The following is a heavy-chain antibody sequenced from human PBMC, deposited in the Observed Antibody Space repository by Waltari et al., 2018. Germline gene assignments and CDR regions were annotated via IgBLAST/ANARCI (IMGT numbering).Heavy chain of an antibody. Sequence: EVQLVESGGGLVQPGGSLRLSCEAPGFTLSDSEMDWVRQAPGKGLEWVGRSRNKGNSDSAEYAASVKDRFTISRDESKSSVYLYMSSLKSEDTAVYYCARDYWGSYEYWGQGSHVTVSS. V-gene: IGHV3-72*01. CDR1: GFTLSDSE. CDR2: SRNKGNSDSA. D-gene: IGHD1-26*01. J-gene: IGHJ4*02. CDR3: ARDYWGSYEY.